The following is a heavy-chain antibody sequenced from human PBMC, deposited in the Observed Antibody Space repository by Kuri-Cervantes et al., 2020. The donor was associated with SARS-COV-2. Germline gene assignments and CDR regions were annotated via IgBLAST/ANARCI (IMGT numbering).Heavy chain of an antibody. CDR1: GDSISSNSYF. Sequence: GSLRLSCTVSGDSISSNSYFWGWIRQPPGRGLEWIGNIYYSGSTHYNPSLKSRVTISVDTSKKQFSLKLSSVTAADTAIYYCVRAAAGIYYFDYWGQGTLVTVSS. D-gene: IGHD6-13*01. J-gene: IGHJ4*02. CDR2: IYYSGST. V-gene: IGHV4-39*01. CDR3: VRAAAGIYYFDY.